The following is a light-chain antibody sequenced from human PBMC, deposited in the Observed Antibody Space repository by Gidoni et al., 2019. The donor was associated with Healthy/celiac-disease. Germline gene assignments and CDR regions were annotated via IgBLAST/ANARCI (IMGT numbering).Light chain of an antibody. CDR3: QAWDSSTFYV. Sequence: YELTQPPSVSVSPGQTASITCSGDKLGDKYACWYQQKPGQSPVLVIYQGSKRPAGHPERFSGSNSGNTATLTISGTQAMDEADYYCQAWDSSTFYVFGTGTKVTVL. V-gene: IGLV3-1*01. J-gene: IGLJ1*01. CDR1: KLGDKY. CDR2: QGS.